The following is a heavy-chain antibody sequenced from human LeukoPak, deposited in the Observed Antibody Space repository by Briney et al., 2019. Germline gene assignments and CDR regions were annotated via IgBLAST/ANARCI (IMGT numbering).Heavy chain of an antibody. V-gene: IGHV3-30*18. J-gene: IGHJ5*02. Sequence: GGSLRLSCAASGFTFSSYGMHWVRQAPGKGLEWVAVISYDGSNKYYADSVKGRFTISRDSSKNTLILHMNSLRAEDTAVYYCGKGPGYSVYDNLPHHWGQGTLVTVSS. CDR2: ISYDGSNK. CDR1: GFTFSSYG. D-gene: IGHD5/OR15-5a*01. CDR3: GKGPGYSVYDNLPHH.